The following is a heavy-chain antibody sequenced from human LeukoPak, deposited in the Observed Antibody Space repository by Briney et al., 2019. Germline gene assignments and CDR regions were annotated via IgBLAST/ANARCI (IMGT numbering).Heavy chain of an antibody. CDR3: ARDFLGQWLLPLDY. J-gene: IGHJ4*02. CDR1: GYTFTSYG. D-gene: IGHD6-19*01. CDR2: ISAYNGNT. V-gene: IGHV1-18*01. Sequence: GASVKDSCKASGYTFTSYGISWVRQAPGQGLEWMGWISAYNGNTNYAQKLQGRVTMTTDTSTSTAYMELRSLRSDDTAVYYCARDFLGQWLLPLDYWGQGTLVTVSS.